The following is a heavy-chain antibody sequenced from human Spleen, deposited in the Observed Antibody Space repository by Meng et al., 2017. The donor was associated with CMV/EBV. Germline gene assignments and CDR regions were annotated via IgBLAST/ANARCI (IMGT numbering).Heavy chain of an antibody. J-gene: IGHJ4*02. Sequence: GYYMHWVRQAPGQGLEWMGWINPNSGGTNSAQKFQGRVTMTRDTSISTAYMELSRLRSDDTAVYYCARESTGGYDFWSGYYRSPTYDYWGQGTLVTVPQ. D-gene: IGHD3-3*01. CDR2: INPNSGGT. V-gene: IGHV1-2*02. CDR3: ARESTGGYDFWSGYYRSPTYDY. CDR1: GYY.